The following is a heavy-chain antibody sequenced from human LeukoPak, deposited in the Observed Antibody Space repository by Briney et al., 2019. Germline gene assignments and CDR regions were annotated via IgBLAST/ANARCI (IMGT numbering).Heavy chain of an antibody. Sequence: ASVKVSCKASGGTFSSYAISWVRQAPGQGLKWMGGIIPIFGTAKYAQKFQGRVTITADKSTSTAYMELSSLRSEDTAVYYGARLERHYDILTGYYYYMDVWGKGTTVTISS. CDR2: IIPIFGTA. V-gene: IGHV1-69*06. CDR1: GGTFSSYA. CDR3: ARLERHYDILTGYYYYMDV. D-gene: IGHD3-9*01. J-gene: IGHJ6*03.